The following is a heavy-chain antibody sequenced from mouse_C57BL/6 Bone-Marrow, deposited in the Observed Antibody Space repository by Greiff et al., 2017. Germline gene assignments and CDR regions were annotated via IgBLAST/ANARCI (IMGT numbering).Heavy chain of an antibody. CDR1: GFSLTSYG. CDR3: ARGPLNYYGSSYHFDY. J-gene: IGHJ2*01. Sequence: VQLQESGPGLVQPSQSLSITCTVSGFSLTSYGVHWVRQSPGKGLEWLGVIWSGGSTDYNAAFISRLSISKDNSKSQVFFKMNSLQADDTAIYYCARGPLNYYGSSYHFDYWRQGTTRTVSS. CDR2: IWSGGST. V-gene: IGHV2-2*01. D-gene: IGHD1-1*01.